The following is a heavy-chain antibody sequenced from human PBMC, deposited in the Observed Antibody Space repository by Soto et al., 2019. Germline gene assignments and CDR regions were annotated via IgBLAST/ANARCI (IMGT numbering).Heavy chain of an antibody. Sequence: GASVKVSCKASGGTFSSYAISWVRQAPGQGLEWMGGIIPIFGTANYAQKFQGRVTITADESTSTAYMELSSLRSEDTAVYYCARGAAAALNWFDPWGQGTRVTVSS. CDR2: IIPIFGTA. J-gene: IGHJ5*02. CDR3: ARGAAAALNWFDP. V-gene: IGHV1-69*13. D-gene: IGHD6-13*01. CDR1: GGTFSSYA.